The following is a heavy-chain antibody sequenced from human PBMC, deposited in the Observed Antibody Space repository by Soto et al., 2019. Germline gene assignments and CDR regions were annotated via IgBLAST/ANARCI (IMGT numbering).Heavy chain of an antibody. V-gene: IGHV3-30-3*01. Sequence: QVQLVESGGGVVQPGRSLRLSCAASGFTFSSYAMHWVRQAPGKGLEGVAVISYDGSNKYYADSVKGRFTISRDNSKNTLYLQMNSLRAEDTAVYYCAEDGMDVWGQGTTVTVSS. CDR3: AEDGMDV. CDR1: GFTFSSYA. CDR2: ISYDGSNK. J-gene: IGHJ6*02.